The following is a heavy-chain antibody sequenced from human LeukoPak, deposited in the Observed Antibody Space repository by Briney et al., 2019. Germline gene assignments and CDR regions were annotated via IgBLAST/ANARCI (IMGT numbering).Heavy chain of an antibody. V-gene: IGHV1-2*02. CDR1: GYTFTGYY. CDR3: ARGFCEMATISCWFDP. Sequence: EASVKVSCKASGYTFTGYYMHWVRQAPGQGLEWMGWINPNSGGTNYAQKFQGRVTMTRDTSISTAYMELSRLRSDDTAVYYCARGFCEMATISCWFDPWGQGTLVTVSS. D-gene: IGHD5-24*01. CDR2: INPNSGGT. J-gene: IGHJ5*02.